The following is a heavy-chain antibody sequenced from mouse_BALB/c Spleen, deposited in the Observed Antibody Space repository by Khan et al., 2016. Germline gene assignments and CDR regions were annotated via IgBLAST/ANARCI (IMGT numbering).Heavy chain of an antibody. J-gene: IGHJ3*01. CDR3: VGRRGNDEAWFAY. Sequence: EVQLVESGGGLVQPKGSLKLSCAASVFTFNTYAMNWVRQAPGKGLEWVARIRSKSNNYATYYADSVKDRFTISRDDSQSMLYLQMNNSKAECTCTYFCVGRRGNDEAWFAYWGQGTLVTVSA. D-gene: IGHD2-12*01. CDR1: VFTFNTYA. V-gene: IGHV10-1*02. CDR2: IRSKSNNYAT.